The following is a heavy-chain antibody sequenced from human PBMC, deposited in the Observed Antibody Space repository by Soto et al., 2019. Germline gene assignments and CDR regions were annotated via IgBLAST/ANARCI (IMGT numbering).Heavy chain of an antibody. CDR1: GFSFRSYG. D-gene: IGHD6-25*01. Sequence: VGSLRLSCAASGFSFRSYGMHWVRQAPGKGLEWVAVISYDGSNKYYSDSVKGRFTISKDNSKNTLFLQMNSLRAEDTAVYYCAKNRLANSPYYYYYYGMDVWGQGTTVTV. V-gene: IGHV3-30*18. CDR3: AKNRLANSPYYYYYYGMDV. CDR2: ISYDGSNK. J-gene: IGHJ6*02.